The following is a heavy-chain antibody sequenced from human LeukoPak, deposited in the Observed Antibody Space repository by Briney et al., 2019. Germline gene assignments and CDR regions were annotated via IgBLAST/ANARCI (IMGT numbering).Heavy chain of an antibody. V-gene: IGHV1-46*01. CDR2: INPSDGTT. J-gene: IGHJ4*02. D-gene: IGHD2-2*01. Sequence: GASVKVSCKASGYTFTSFYMHWVRQAPGQGLEWMGIINPSDGTTWYVQKFQGRVTMTRDTSTSTVYMELSSLRSEDTAIYYCARKPPVVPTTMPDYWGQGTLVTVSS. CDR1: GYTFTSFY. CDR3: ARKPPVVPTTMPDY.